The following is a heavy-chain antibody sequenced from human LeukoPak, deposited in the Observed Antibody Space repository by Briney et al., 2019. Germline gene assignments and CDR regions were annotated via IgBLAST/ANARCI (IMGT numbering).Heavy chain of an antibody. CDR2: IKEDGFEK. CDR3: ARWLRPFYFDY. Sequence: PGGSLRLSCAASRLTFSNFWMSWVRQAPGKGLEWVANIKEDGFEKYYVDSVKGRFTISRDNTKNSLYLQMNSLRAEDTAVYFCARWLRPFYFDYWGQGALVTVSS. J-gene: IGHJ4*02. CDR1: RLTFSNFW. V-gene: IGHV3-7*01. D-gene: IGHD5-12*01.